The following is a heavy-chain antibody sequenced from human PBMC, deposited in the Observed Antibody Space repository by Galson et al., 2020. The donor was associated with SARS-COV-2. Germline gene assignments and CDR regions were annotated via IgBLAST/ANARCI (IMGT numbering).Heavy chain of an antibody. CDR2: ISYDGSNK. CDR1: GFTFSSYA. CDR3: ARDAKYYDILTGYYARPAYYYYYYMDV. V-gene: IGHV3-30*01. Sequence: GGSLRLSCAASGFTFSSYAMHWVRQAPGKGLEWVAVISYDGSNKYYADSVKGRFTISRDNSKNTLYLQMNSLRAEDTAVYYCARDAKYYDILTGYYARPAYYYYYYMDVWGKGTTATVSS. D-gene: IGHD3-9*01. J-gene: IGHJ6*03.